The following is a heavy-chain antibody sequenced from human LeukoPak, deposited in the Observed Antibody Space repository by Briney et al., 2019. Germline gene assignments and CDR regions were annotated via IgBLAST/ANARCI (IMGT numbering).Heavy chain of an antibody. J-gene: IGHJ4*02. Sequence: GGSLRLSCSASGFSVASIYMSWVPQPPGKGLQWVSVIHGNGGTDYAGSVRGRFTISRDNSKNTLHLQMDNLRAEDTAVYYCARGFHFYASGTYSGAFDYWGQGTLVTVSS. CDR3: ARGFHFYASGTYSGAFDY. V-gene: IGHV3-53*03. D-gene: IGHD3-10*01. CDR1: GFSVASIY. CDR2: IHGNGGT.